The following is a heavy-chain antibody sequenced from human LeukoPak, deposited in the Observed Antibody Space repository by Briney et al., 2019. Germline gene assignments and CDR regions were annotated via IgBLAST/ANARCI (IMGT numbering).Heavy chain of an antibody. CDR3: AKWGDYDVLTGYYVPDY. V-gene: IGHV3-23*01. D-gene: IGHD3-9*01. Sequence: GGSLRLSCAASGFTFSNYAMSWVRQAPGKGLEWVSAILGSGGSTYYADSVKGRFTVPRDNSRSTLYLQMKSLRAEDTALYYCAKWGDYDVLTGYYVPDYWGQGTRVTVSS. CDR1: GFTFSNYA. CDR2: ILGSGGST. J-gene: IGHJ4*02.